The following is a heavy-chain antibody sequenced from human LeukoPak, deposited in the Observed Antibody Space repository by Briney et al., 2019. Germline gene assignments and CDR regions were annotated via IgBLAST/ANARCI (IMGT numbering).Heavy chain of an antibody. CDR1: GYTFTGYY. V-gene: IGHV1-46*01. Sequence: GASVKVSCKASGYTFTGYYMHWVRQAPGQGLEWMGIINPSGGSTSNVQKFQGRVTMTRDMSTSTVYMELSSLRSEDTAVYYCARVLSSSRRHDAFDIWGQGTMVTVSS. D-gene: IGHD6-6*01. CDR3: ARVLSSSRRHDAFDI. CDR2: INPSGGST. J-gene: IGHJ3*02.